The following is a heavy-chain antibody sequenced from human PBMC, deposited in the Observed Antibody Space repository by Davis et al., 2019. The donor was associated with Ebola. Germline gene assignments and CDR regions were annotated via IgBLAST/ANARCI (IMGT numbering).Heavy chain of an antibody. CDR2: IVASGGST. Sequence: GESLKISCATSGFTFSSHAMSWVRQAPGKGLEWVASIVASGGSTYYADSVKGRFTISRDSTSNTLYLQMNGLRAEDTAVYYCARSSYQPDYWGQGTLITVSS. CDR1: GFTFSSHA. J-gene: IGHJ4*02. D-gene: IGHD2-2*01. CDR3: ARSSYQPDY. V-gene: IGHV3-23*01.